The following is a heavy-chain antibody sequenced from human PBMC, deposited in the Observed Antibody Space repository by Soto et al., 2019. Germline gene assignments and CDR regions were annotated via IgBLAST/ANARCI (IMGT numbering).Heavy chain of an antibody. Sequence: QVQLQESGPGLVKPSQTLSLTCTVSGGSISSGDYYWSWIRQPPGKGLEWIGYIYYSGGTYYNPSLKSRVTISVDTSKNQFSLKLSSVTAADTAVYYCASWLSMPSATRTNWFDPWGQGTLVTVSS. J-gene: IGHJ5*02. D-gene: IGHD5-12*01. V-gene: IGHV4-30-4*01. CDR2: IYYSGGT. CDR1: GGSISSGDYY. CDR3: ASWLSMPSATRTNWFDP.